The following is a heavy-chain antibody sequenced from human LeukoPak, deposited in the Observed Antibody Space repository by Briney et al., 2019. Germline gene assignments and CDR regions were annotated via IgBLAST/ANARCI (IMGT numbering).Heavy chain of an antibody. V-gene: IGHV4-34*01. D-gene: IGHD3-22*01. CDR3: ARAPRYYYDSSGTTRYFDL. CDR1: GGSFSGYY. CDR2: INHSGST. Sequence: SETLSLTCAVYGGSFSGYYWSWIRQPPGKGLEWIGEINHSGSTNYNPSLKSRVTISVDTSKNQFSLKLCSVTAADTAVYYCARAPRYYYDSSGTTRYFDLWGRGTLVTVSS. J-gene: IGHJ2*01.